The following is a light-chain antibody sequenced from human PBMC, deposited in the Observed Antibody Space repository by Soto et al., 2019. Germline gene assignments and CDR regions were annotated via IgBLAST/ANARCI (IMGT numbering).Light chain of an antibody. V-gene: IGKV1-39*01. CDR3: QQYNNWPRGT. CDR1: QSISSY. CDR2: GAS. J-gene: IGKJ1*01. Sequence: DIQMTQSPSSLSASVGDRFTIACRPSQSISSYLNWYQQRPGKAPKVLIYGASTLQSGVPSRFSGSGSGTEFTLTISSLQSEDFAVYYCQQYNNWPRGTFGQGTKVDIK.